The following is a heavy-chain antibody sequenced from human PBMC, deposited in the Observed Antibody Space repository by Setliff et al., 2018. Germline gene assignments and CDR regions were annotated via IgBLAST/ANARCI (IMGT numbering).Heavy chain of an antibody. CDR3: AGAWYYNFWSGSQIEY. D-gene: IGHD3-3*01. CDR1: GYTFTSYA. J-gene: IGHJ4*02. CDR2: INTNTGNP. Sequence: EASVKVSCKASGYTFTSYAMNWVRQAPGQGLEWMGWINTNTGNPTYAQGFTGRFVFSLDTSVSTAYLQISSLKAEDTAVYYCAGAWYYNFWSGSQIEYWGQGTLVTVSS. V-gene: IGHV7-4-1*02.